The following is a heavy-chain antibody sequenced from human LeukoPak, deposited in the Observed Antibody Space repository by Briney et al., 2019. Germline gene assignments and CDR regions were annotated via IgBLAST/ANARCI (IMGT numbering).Heavy chain of an antibody. D-gene: IGHD3-9*01. CDR1: GFTFCDHY. J-gene: IGHJ6*03. CDR2: TRNKAESYKI. V-gene: IGHV3-72*01. Sequence: QTGGSLRLSCAASGFTFCDHYMILVRQAPGKGLEWVGRTRNKAESYKIEYAASEKGRFTSSRDDSKKSLYLQLNSLKTQDTAVYYFAKAASKFWVGETSYMDLWGKGTTVTVSS. CDR3: AKAASKFWVGETSYMDL.